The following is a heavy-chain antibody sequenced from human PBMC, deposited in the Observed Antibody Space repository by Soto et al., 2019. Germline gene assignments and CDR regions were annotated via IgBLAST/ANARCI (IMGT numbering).Heavy chain of an antibody. J-gene: IGHJ5*02. Sequence: DTLSLTCSVSGGSITGYCWNWIRQPPEKGLEWIGYLCYTGSTNYNPSLNSRGTISLDTSKNQFSLHLSSVTATDTATYFCARWTNTCHTSDSWGQGTLVTVSS. V-gene: IGHV4-59*08. CDR2: LCYTGST. CDR1: GGSITGYC. D-gene: IGHD2-8*01. CDR3: ARWTNTCHTSDS.